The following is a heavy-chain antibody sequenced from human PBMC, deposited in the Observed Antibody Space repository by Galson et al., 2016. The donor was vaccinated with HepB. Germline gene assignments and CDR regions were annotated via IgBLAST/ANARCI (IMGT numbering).Heavy chain of an antibody. D-gene: IGHD1-14*01. CDR1: GGSISSDNW. J-gene: IGHJ4*02. V-gene: IGHV4-4*02. CDR2: IFHRGTI. CDR3: AMQPGFYLGS. Sequence: SETLSLTCAVSGGSISSDNWWSWVRQPPGKGLEWSGEIFHRGTISYNPALKSRVTISLDESNNQFSLELNSVTAADTAVYYCAMQPGFYLGSWGQGTLVTVSS.